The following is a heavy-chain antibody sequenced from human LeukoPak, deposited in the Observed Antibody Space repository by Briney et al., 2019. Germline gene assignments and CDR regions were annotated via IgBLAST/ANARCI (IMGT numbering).Heavy chain of an antibody. D-gene: IGHD3-22*01. Sequence: ASVKVSFTASGYTFTGYGISLVRQAPGHGLEWMGWISAYNGNTNYAQKLQGRVTMTTDTSTSTAYMELRSLRSDDTAVYYCARGPTYYYDSCGYLGSGGLFACWGQGTLVTVSS. CDR1: GYTFTGYG. J-gene: IGHJ4*02. V-gene: IGHV1-18*01. CDR3: ARGPTYYYDSCGYLGSGGLFAC. CDR2: ISAYNGNT.